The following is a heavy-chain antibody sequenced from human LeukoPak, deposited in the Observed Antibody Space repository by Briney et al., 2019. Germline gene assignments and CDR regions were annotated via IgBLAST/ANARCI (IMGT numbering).Heavy chain of an antibody. J-gene: IGHJ4*02. CDR3: AKDRTMGYCSGGRCAYFDY. CDR2: ISGNGGYT. D-gene: IGHD2-15*01. CDR1: GFTFSSYA. V-gene: IGHV3-23*01. Sequence: GASLRLSCAASGFTFSSYAMSWVRQAPGKGLEWVSGISGNGGYTYYADSVKGRFTISRDNSKNTLYLQMNSLRAEDTAVYYCAKDRTMGYCSGGRCAYFDYWGQGTLVTVSS.